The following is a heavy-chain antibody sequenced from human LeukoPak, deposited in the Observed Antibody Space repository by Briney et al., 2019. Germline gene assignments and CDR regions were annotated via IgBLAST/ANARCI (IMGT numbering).Heavy chain of an antibody. Sequence: PSETLSLTCTVSGGSISSGSYYWSWIRQPAGKGLEWVVRIYTSGSTNYNPSLKSRVTISADTSKNQFSLKLSSVAAADTAVYYWARDSAAAGTSFDYWGQGTLVTVSS. V-gene: IGHV4-61*02. D-gene: IGHD6-13*01. CDR3: ARDSAAAGTSFDY. J-gene: IGHJ4*02. CDR1: GGSISSGSYY. CDR2: IYTSGST.